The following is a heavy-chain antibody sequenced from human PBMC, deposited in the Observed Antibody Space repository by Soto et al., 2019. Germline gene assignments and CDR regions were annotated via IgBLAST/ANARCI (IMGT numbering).Heavy chain of an antibody. CDR3: ARSCGGDCSLENGYYGMDV. Sequence: QVQLVQSGAEVKKPGSSVKVSCKASGGTFSSYAXXXXRXXXXXXXXXXXXXXPIFGTANYAQKFQGRVTITADESTSTAYMELSSLRSEDXAVYYXARSCGGDCSLENGYYGMDVWGQGTTVTVSS. J-gene: IGHJ6*02. V-gene: IGHV1-69*12. CDR2: XXPIFGTA. CDR1: GGTFSSYA. D-gene: IGHD2-21*02.